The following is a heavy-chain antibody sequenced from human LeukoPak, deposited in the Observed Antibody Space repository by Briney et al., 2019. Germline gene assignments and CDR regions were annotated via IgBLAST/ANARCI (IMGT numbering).Heavy chain of an antibody. V-gene: IGHV4-30-4*08. D-gene: IGHD2-2*01. CDR2: IYYSGST. Sequence: SETLSLTCTVSGGSISSGDYYWSWIRQPPGKGLEWIGYIYYSGSTYYNPSLKSRVTISVDTSKNQFSLKLSSVTAADTAVYYCASRWDIVVVPAAIIGDYWGQGTLVTVSS. CDR1: GGSISSGDYY. CDR3: ASRWDIVVVPAAIIGDY. J-gene: IGHJ4*02.